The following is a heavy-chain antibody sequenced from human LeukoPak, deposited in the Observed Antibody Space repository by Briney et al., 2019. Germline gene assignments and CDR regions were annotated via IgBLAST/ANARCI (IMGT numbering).Heavy chain of an antibody. Sequence: ASVKVSCKASGYTFTSYGINWVRQAPGQGLEWMGWISAYNGNTNYAQKLQGRVTMTTDTSTSTAYMELRSLRSDDTAVYYCAREVPYDSSVYYQPFEYWGQGTLVTVSS. D-gene: IGHD3-22*01. CDR2: ISAYNGNT. V-gene: IGHV1-18*01. CDR3: AREVPYDSSVYYQPFEY. CDR1: GYTFTSYG. J-gene: IGHJ4*02.